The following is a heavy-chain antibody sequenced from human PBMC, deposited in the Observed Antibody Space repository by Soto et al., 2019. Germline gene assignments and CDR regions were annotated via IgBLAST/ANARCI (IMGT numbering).Heavy chain of an antibody. D-gene: IGHD3-10*01. CDR3: ARDGSGGDWRFFDY. J-gene: IGHJ4*02. V-gene: IGHV3-33*01. Sequence: QVQLVESGGGVVQPGRSLRLSCAASGFAFHRYGIHWVRQAPGKGLEWVADIWYDGTTKYYADSVKGRFTDSRDDSENTVYLQMDSLRAGDTAVYYCARDGSGGDWRFFDYWGQGTLVTVSS. CDR2: IWYDGTTK. CDR1: GFAFHRYG.